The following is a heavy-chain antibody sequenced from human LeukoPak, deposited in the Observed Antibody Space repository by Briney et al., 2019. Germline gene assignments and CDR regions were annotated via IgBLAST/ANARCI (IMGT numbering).Heavy chain of an antibody. CDR1: GYSISSGYY. CDR3: AKGVSYYYYGMDV. CDR2: ISWNSGSI. V-gene: IGHV3-9*01. Sequence: LSLTCTVSGYSISSGYYWGWVRQAPGKGLEWVSGISWNSGSIGYADSVKGRFTISRDNAKNSLYLQMNSLRAEDTALYYCAKGVSYYYYGMDVWGQGTTVTVSS. J-gene: IGHJ6*02.